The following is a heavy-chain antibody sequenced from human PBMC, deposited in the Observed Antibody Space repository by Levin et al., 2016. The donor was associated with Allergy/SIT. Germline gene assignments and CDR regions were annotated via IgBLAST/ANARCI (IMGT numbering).Heavy chain of an antibody. J-gene: IGHJ5*02. Sequence: SETLSLTCTVSGGSISSYYWSWIRQPPGKGLEWIGYIYYSGSTNYNPSLKSRVTISVDTSKNQFSLKLSSVTAADTAVYYCARGLLLWNWGPRNWFDPWGQGTLVTVSS. CDR3: ARGLLLWNWGPRNWFDP. CDR1: GGSISSYY. V-gene: IGHV4-59*01. CDR2: IYYSGST. D-gene: IGHD3-10*01.